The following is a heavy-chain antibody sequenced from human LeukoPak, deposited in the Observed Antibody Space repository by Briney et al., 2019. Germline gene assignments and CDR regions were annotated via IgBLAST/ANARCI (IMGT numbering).Heavy chain of an antibody. V-gene: IGHV3-23*01. Sequence: GGSLRLSCAASGFTFSSYAMSWVRQAPGKGLEWVSAISGSGGSTYYADSVRGRFTISRDNPKNTLYLQMNSLRAEDTAVYYCAKDRAGLGHFDYWGQGTLVTVSS. D-gene: IGHD6-19*01. CDR1: GFTFSSYA. CDR2: ISGSGGST. CDR3: AKDRAGLGHFDY. J-gene: IGHJ4*02.